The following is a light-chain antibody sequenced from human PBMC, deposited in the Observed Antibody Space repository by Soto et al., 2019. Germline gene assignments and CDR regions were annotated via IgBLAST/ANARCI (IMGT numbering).Light chain of an antibody. V-gene: IGLV3-21*02. Sequence: SYELTQPPSVSVAPGQTARITCGGNNIGSKSVHWYQQKPGQAPVLVVYEDSDRPSGIPERFSGSNSGNTATLTISRVEAGDEADYYCQVWDSSSDHPLWVFGGGTQLTVL. J-gene: IGLJ3*02. CDR3: QVWDSSSDHPLWV. CDR2: EDS. CDR1: NIGSKS.